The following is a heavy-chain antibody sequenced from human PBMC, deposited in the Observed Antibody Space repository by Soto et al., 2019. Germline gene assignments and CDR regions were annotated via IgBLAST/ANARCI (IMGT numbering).Heavy chain of an antibody. CDR1: GGSISSYY. J-gene: IGHJ3*02. V-gene: IGHV4-59*01. D-gene: IGHD1-26*01. CDR3: ARSVSGSYYHDAFDI. CDR2: VYYSGSP. Sequence: QVQLQESGPGLVKPSETLSLTCTVSGGSISSYYWSWIRQPPGKGLEWIGYVYYSGSPYYNPFLKSRVTISVVTSKNQFSRKLSSVTAADTAVYYCARSVSGSYYHDAFDIWGQGTMVTVSS.